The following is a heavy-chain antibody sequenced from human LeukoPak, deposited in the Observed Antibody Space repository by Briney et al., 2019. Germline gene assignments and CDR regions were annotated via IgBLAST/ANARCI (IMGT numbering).Heavy chain of an antibody. CDR2: IYSGGST. CDR3: ARNGYTSGWYRN. Sequence: GGSLRLSCAVSDFTDSSNYMRWVRQAPGKGLEWVSTIYSGGSTYYADSVKGRFTISRDNSKNTLYLQMNSLRGEDTAVYYCARNGYTSGWYRNWGQGTLVTVSS. V-gene: IGHV3-53*01. J-gene: IGHJ4*02. CDR1: DFTDSSNY. D-gene: IGHD6-19*01.